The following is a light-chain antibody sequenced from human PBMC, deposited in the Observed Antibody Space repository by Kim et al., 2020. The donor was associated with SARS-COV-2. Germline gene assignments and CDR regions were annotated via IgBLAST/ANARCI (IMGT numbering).Light chain of an antibody. CDR1: QSINTW. CDR3: QQYKSFPHT. Sequence: DIQMTQSPSTLSASVGDRVTITCRASQSINTWLAWHQQKPGKAHKVLIYDASSLESGVPSRFSGSGSGTEFTLTISSLQSDDFASYYCQQYKSFPHTFGQGTKLEI. CDR2: DAS. V-gene: IGKV1-5*01. J-gene: IGKJ2*01.